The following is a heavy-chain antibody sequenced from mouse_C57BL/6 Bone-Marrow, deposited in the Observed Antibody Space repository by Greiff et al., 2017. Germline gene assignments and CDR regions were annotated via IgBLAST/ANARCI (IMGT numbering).Heavy chain of an antibody. J-gene: IGHJ4*01. CDR2: IRSKSNNYAT. V-gene: IGHV10-1*01. CDR3: VRFPCNSDAMDY. Sequence: EVKLMESGGGLVQPKGSLKLSCAASGFSFNTYAMNWVRQAPGKGLEWVARIRSKSNNYATYYADSVKDRFTISRDDSESMLYLQMNNLKTEDTAMYYCVRFPCNSDAMDYWGQGTSVTVSS. CDR1: GFSFNTYA. D-gene: IGHD2-1*01.